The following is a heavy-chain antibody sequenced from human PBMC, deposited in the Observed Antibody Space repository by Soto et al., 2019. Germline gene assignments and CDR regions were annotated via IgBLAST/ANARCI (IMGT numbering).Heavy chain of an antibody. CDR2: ISYDGSNK. Sequence: GGSLRLSCAASGFTFSSYAMHWVRQAPGKGLEWVAVISYDGSNKYYADSVKGRFTISRDNSKNTLYLQMNSLRAEDTAVYYSARDTGGDSVRFDPWGQGTLVTVSS. J-gene: IGHJ5*02. V-gene: IGHV3-30-3*01. CDR1: GFTFSSYA. D-gene: IGHD2-21*02. CDR3: ARDTGGDSVRFDP.